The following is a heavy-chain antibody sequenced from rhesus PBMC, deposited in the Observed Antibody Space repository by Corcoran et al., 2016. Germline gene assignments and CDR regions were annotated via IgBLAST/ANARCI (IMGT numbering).Heavy chain of an antibody. CDR1: GFTFDDYA. J-gene: IGHJ4*01. V-gene: IGHV3-78*01. Sequence: EVQLVESGGGVVQPGGSLRLSCVASGFTFDDYAVGWVRQAPGKVLEWVPDLSWNSGNTGYADSGKGRFTISRDNAKNSLYLQMNRLRAEDTALYYCARESCSGIYCYAGTFDYWGQGVLVTVSS. CDR2: LSWNSGNT. D-gene: IGHD2-27*01. CDR3: ARESCSGIYCYAGTFDY.